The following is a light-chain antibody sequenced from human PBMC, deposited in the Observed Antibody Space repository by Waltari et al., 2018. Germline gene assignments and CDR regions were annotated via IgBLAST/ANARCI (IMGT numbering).Light chain of an antibody. J-gene: IGKJ1*01. Sequence: DVVITQSPLSLPVTVGQPASISCRSSRSLVSPYGTIFLNWLNRRPGQSPRRLFYEVSKRDSGVPDRFSGTGSDTDFTLKISRVEAEDVGIYYCVQATHWPWTYGQGTKVEIK. CDR2: EVS. V-gene: IGKV2-30*01. CDR3: VQATHWPWT. CDR1: RSLVSPYGTIF.